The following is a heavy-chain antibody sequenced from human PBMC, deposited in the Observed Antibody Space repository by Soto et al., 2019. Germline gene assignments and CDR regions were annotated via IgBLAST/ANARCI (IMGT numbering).Heavy chain of an antibody. Sequence: QVQLVESGGGVVQPGRSLRLSCAASGFTFSSYGMHWVRQAPGKGLEWVAVISYDGSNKYYADSVKGRFTIFRDNSKNTLYLQMNSLRAEDTAVYYCAKDHPTVVGVGGMDVWGQGTTVTVSS. V-gene: IGHV3-30*18. J-gene: IGHJ6*02. CDR3: AKDHPTVVGVGGMDV. CDR2: ISYDGSNK. CDR1: GFTFSSYG. D-gene: IGHD2-15*01.